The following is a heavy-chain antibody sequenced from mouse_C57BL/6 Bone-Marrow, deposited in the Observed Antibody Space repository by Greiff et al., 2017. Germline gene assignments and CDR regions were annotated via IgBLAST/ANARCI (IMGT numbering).Heavy chain of an antibody. CDR1: GYSITSDY. CDR3: ARSLYYSNSFDY. D-gene: IGHD2-5*01. J-gene: IGHJ2*01. Sequence: EVKLVESGPGLAKPSQTLSLTCSVTGYSITSDYWNWIRKFPGNKLEYMGYISYSGSTYYNPSLKSRISITRDTSKNQYYLQLNSVTTEDPATDYYARSLYYSNSFDYWGQGTTLTVSS. V-gene: IGHV3-8*01. CDR2: ISYSGST.